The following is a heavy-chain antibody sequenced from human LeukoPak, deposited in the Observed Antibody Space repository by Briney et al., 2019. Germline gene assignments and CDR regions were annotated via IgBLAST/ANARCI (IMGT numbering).Heavy chain of an antibody. V-gene: IGHV4-30-4*08. Sequence: PSETLSLTCTVSGGSISSGDYYWSWIRQPPGKGLERIGYIYYSGSTYYNPSLKRRVTISVDTSKNQFSLKLSSVTAADTAVYYCARSPYDFLSGNKSYNWFDPWGRGTLVTVSS. CDR1: GGSISSGDYY. CDR3: ARSPYDFLSGNKSYNWFDP. D-gene: IGHD3-3*01. J-gene: IGHJ5*02. CDR2: IYYSGST.